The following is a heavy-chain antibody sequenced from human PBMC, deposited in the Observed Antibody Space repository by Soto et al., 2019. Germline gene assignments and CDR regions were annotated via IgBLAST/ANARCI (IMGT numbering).Heavy chain of an antibody. Sequence: EMQLVESGGGLVQPGGSLRLSCAASGFTFSSYWMHWVRQAPGKGLVWVSRINSDGSSTTYADSVKGRFTISRDNAKNTLYLQMNSLRAEDTAVYYCARVETCSSTSCYSVFDYWGQGTLVTVSS. V-gene: IGHV3-74*03. CDR3: ARVETCSSTSCYSVFDY. D-gene: IGHD2-2*01. J-gene: IGHJ4*02. CDR1: GFTFSSYW. CDR2: INSDGSST.